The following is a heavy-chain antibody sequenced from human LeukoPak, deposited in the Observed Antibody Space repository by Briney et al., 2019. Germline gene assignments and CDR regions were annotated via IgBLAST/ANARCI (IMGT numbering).Heavy chain of an antibody. CDR3: ASGGRLYDRSPYYHDY. CDR2: ISPNSGGT. Sequence: ASVKVSCKASGYTFTGYYIHWVRQAPGQGLEWMGWISPNSGGTNYAQKFQGRVTMTRDTSISTASMELSRLRSDDTAVYYCASGGRLYDRSPYYHDYWGQGTLVTVSS. D-gene: IGHD3-22*01. V-gene: IGHV1-2*02. CDR1: GYTFTGYY. J-gene: IGHJ4*02.